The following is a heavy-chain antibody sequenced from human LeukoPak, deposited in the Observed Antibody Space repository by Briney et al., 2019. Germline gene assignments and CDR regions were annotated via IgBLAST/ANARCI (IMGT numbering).Heavy chain of an antibody. J-gene: IGHJ4*02. CDR1: GDSISSGGFH. CDR2: IYYSGTT. CDR3: ARVSYYDSSADY. V-gene: IGHV4-30-4*08. Sequence: SETLSLTCTVSGDSISSGGFHWSWIRQHPGKGLEWIGYIYYSGTTYYNPSLKSRVTISVDTSKNQFSLKLSSVTAADTAVYYCARVSYYDSSADYWGQGTLVTVSS. D-gene: IGHD3-22*01.